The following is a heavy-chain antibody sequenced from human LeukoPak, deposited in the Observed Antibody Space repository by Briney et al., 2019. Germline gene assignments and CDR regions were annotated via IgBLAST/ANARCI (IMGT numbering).Heavy chain of an antibody. CDR1: GGSISSSSYY. CDR2: IYYSGST. V-gene: IGHV4-39*01. D-gene: IGHD3-10*01. Sequence: PSETLSLTCTVSGGSISSSSYYWGWIRQPPGKGLEWIGSIYYSGSTYYNPSLKSRVTISVDTSKNQFSLKLSSVTAADTAVYYCARHSGGGSWYGSGSYYVDYWGQGTLVTVSS. CDR3: ARHSGGGSWYGSGSYYVDY. J-gene: IGHJ4*02.